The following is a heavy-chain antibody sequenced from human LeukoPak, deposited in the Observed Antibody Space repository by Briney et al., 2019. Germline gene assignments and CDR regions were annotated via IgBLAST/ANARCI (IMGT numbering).Heavy chain of an antibody. J-gene: IGHJ4*02. V-gene: IGHV3-30-3*01. Sequence: GGSLRLSCAASGFTFSSYAMHWVRQAPGKGLEWVAVISYDGSNKYYADSVKGRFTISRDNSKNTLYLQMNSLRAEDTAVYYCARAGWDSGWGAFDYWGQGTLVTVSS. D-gene: IGHD6-25*01. CDR2: ISYDGSNK. CDR3: ARAGWDSGWGAFDY. CDR1: GFTFSSYA.